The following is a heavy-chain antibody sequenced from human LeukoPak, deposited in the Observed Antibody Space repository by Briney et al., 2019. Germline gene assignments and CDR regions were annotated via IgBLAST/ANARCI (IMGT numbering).Heavy chain of an antibody. V-gene: IGHV3-30*02. Sequence: PGGSLRLSCAASGFTFSSYGMHWVRQAPGKGLEWVAFIRYDGSNKYYADSVKGRFTISRDNAKNSLYLQMNSLRAEDTAVYYCARGRRYSSGWYFYFDYWGQGTLVTVSS. D-gene: IGHD6-19*01. CDR1: GFTFSSYG. CDR3: ARGRRYSSGWYFYFDY. CDR2: IRYDGSNK. J-gene: IGHJ4*02.